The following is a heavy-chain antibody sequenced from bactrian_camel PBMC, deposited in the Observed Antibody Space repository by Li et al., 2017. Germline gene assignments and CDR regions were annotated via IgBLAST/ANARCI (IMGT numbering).Heavy chain of an antibody. V-gene: IGHV3S54*01. CDR3: AVPARTYGSAGC. CDR1: GDTYSLQC. D-gene: IGHD2*01. CDR2: IYPGPGGGRT. Sequence: HVQLVESGGGSEQAGGSLTLSCGASGDTYSLQCMGWFRQAPGKKREGVAAIYPGPGGGRTFILDSVKGRFIISRDNDKAAVYLQMNNLKYEDTGVYYCAVPARTYGSAGCWGQGTQVTVS. J-gene: IGHJ6*01.